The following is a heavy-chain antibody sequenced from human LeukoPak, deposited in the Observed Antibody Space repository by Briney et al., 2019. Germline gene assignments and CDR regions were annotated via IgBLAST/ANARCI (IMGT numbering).Heavy chain of an antibody. J-gene: IGHJ4*02. CDR2: INSDGSST. V-gene: IGHV3-74*01. CDR1: GFTFSTYW. CDR3: ARVREASTVVADY. D-gene: IGHD4-11*01. Sequence: GGSLRLSCAASGFTFSTYWMHWVRQAPGKGLVWVSRINSDGSSTRNADSVKGRFTISRDNAKNTLYLQMNSLRAEDTAVYYCARVREASTVVADYWGQGTLVTVSS.